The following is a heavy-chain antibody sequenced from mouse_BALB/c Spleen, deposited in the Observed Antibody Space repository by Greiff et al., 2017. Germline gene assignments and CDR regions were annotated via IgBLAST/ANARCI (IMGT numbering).Heavy chain of an antibody. J-gene: IGHJ4*01. Sequence: VQRVESGPGLVAPSQSLSITCTVSGFSLTSYDISWIRQPPGKGLEWLGVIWTGGGTNYNSAFMSRLSISKDNSKSQVFLKMNSLQTDDTAIYYCVRDQAGGLRRGYYAMDYWGQGTSVTVSS. V-gene: IGHV2-9-2*01. CDR2: IWTGGGT. D-gene: IGHD2-2*01. CDR1: GFSLTSYD. CDR3: VRDQAGGLRRGYYAMDY.